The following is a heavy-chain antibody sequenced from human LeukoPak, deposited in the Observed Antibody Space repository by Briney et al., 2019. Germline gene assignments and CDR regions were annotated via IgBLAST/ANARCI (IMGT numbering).Heavy chain of an antibody. Sequence: TSQTLSLTCTVSGGSISSYYWSWIRQPPGKGLEWIGYIYYTGNTNYNPSLKSRVTISVDTSKNQFSLKLSSVTAADTAVYYCARGLITIVGGDNWFDPWGQGTLVTVSS. D-gene: IGHD3-10*01. CDR2: IYYTGNT. CDR3: ARGLITIVGGDNWFDP. CDR1: GGSISSYY. V-gene: IGHV4-59*01. J-gene: IGHJ5*02.